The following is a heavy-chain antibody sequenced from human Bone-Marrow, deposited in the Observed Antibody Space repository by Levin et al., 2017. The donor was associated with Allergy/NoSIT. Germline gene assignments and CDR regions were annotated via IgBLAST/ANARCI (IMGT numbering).Heavy chain of an antibody. CDR2: IYINDSDT. J-gene: IGHJ4*02. V-gene: IGHV5-51*01. Sequence: KVSCKGSGDTFTYDWIAWVRQMPGKGLEWMGKIYINDSDTIYNPFFEGQVIISADKSISTAYLQWNSLKASDTAVYYCGRDPSSTAAAGRADYWGQGTLVTVSS. CDR1: GDTFTYDW. D-gene: IGHD6-13*01. CDR3: GRDPSSTAAAGRADY.